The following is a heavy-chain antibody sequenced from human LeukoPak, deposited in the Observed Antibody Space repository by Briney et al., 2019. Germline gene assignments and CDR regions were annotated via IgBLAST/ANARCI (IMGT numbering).Heavy chain of an antibody. CDR3: ARDVKKGPYSGPAFDY. CDR2: ISWNSGSI. D-gene: IGHD1-26*01. V-gene: IGHV3-9*01. CDR1: GFIFDDYA. Sequence: GGSLRLSCAASGFIFDDYAMHWVRQAPGKGLEWVSGISWNSGSIGYADSVKGRFTISRDNSKNTLYLQMNSLRAEDTAVYYCARDVKKGPYSGPAFDYWGQGTLVTVSS. J-gene: IGHJ4*02.